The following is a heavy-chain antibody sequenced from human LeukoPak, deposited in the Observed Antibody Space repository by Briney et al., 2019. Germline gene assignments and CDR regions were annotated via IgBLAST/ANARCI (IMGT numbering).Heavy chain of an antibody. Sequence: GGSLRLSCAASGFTFSSYAMSWARQAPGKGLEWVSAISGSGGSTYYADSVKGRFTISRDNSKNTLYLQMNSLRAEDTAVYYCAKDYDFWSGYQDYWGQGTLVTISS. D-gene: IGHD3-3*01. J-gene: IGHJ4*02. CDR3: AKDYDFWSGYQDY. CDR1: GFTFSSYA. V-gene: IGHV3-23*01. CDR2: ISGSGGST.